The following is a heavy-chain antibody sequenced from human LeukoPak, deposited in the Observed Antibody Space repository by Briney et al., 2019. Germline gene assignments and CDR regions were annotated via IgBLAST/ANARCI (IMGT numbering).Heavy chain of an antibody. V-gene: IGHV1-18*01. CDR2: ISAYNGNT. Sequence: ASVRVSCKASGYTFTSYGINWVRQAPGQGLEWMGWISAYNGNTNYAQKLQGRVTMTTDTSTSTAYMELRSLRSDDTAVYYCARDLLRRGPSTFDYWGQGALVTVSS. CDR1: GYTFTSYG. D-gene: IGHD4-17*01. J-gene: IGHJ4*02. CDR3: ARDLLRRGPSTFDY.